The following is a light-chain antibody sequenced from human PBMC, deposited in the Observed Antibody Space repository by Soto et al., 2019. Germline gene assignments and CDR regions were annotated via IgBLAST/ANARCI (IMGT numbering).Light chain of an antibody. J-gene: IGKJ1*01. CDR3: QHYNSYSEA. Sequence: DIQMTQSPSTLSGSVGDRVTITCRASQTISSWLAWYQQKPGKAPKLLIYKASTLKSGVPSRFSGSGSGTEITLTISSLQPDDVANYYCQHYNSYSEAFGQGTKVELK. CDR1: QTISSW. CDR2: KAS. V-gene: IGKV1-5*03.